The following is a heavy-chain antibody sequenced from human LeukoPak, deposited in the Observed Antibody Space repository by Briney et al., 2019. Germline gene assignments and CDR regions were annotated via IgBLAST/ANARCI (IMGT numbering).Heavy chain of an antibody. CDR3: AKAHCSSTSCYTDY. D-gene: IGHD2-2*02. CDR2: ISWNSGTI. CDR1: GFTFDDYA. J-gene: IGHJ4*02. V-gene: IGHV3-9*01. Sequence: PGGSLRLSCAASGFTFDDYAMHWVRHATGKGLEWVSGISWNSGTISYADSVKGRFTISSDNAKNSLFLQMNSLRAEDTALYYCAKAHCSSTSCYTDYWGQGTLVTVSS.